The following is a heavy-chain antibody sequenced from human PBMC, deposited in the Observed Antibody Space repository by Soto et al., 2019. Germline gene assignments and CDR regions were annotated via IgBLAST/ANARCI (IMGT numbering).Heavy chain of an antibody. D-gene: IGHD5-18*01. Sequence: ASVNVSCKASGYTFTSYGISWVRQPPGQGLEGMGWISAYNGNTNYAQRLQGRVTMTTDTSTSIAMMELRSLRSDDTAVYYCARLGYLYSYGDYWGQGTLVTVSS. CDR1: GYTFTSYG. CDR3: ARLGYLYSYGDY. J-gene: IGHJ4*02. CDR2: ISAYNGNT. V-gene: IGHV1-18*01.